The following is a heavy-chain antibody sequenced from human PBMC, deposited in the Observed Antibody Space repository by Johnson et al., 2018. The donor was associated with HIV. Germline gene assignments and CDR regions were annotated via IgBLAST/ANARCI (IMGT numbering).Heavy chain of an antibody. D-gene: IGHD6-13*01. CDR3: ARDYGRGSRSGNWQQLATDAFDI. J-gene: IGHJ3*02. CDR2: ISYDGSNK. V-gene: IGHV3-30*03. Sequence: QEQLVESGGGLVKPGRSLRLSCAASRITLSSYGMHWVRQAPGKGLEWVAVISYDGSNKYYADSVKGRFTISRDNSKNTLYLQMNSLRAEDTAVYYCARDYGRGSRSGNWQQLATDAFDIWGQGTMVTVSS. CDR1: RITLSSYG.